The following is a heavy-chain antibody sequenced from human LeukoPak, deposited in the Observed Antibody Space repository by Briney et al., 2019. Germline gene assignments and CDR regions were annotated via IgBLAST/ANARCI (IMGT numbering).Heavy chain of an antibody. CDR3: ARVTSWHYFDY. Sequence: PGGSLTLSCAASGFTVSSNYMSWVRPAPGKGLEWVSVIYSGGSTYYADSVKGRFTISRDNSKNTLYLQMNSLRAEDTAVYYCARVTSWHYFDYWGQGTLVTVSS. J-gene: IGHJ4*02. D-gene: IGHD2-2*01. V-gene: IGHV3-53*01. CDR2: IYSGGST. CDR1: GFTVSSNY.